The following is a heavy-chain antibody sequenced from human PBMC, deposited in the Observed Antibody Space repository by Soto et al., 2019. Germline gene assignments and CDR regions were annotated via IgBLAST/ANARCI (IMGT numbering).Heavy chain of an antibody. CDR2: MNPNSGNT. D-gene: IGHD1-1*01. V-gene: IGHV1-8*01. J-gene: IGHJ6*02. CDR1: GYTFTSYD. Sequence: QVQLVQSGAEVKKPGASVKVSCKASGYTFTSYDINWVRQATGQGLEWMGWMNPNSGNTGYAQKFQGRVTMTRNTSISTAYMELSSLXXXDTXXXYCARERTGTTSMDVWGQGTTVTVSS. CDR3: ARERTGTTSMDV.